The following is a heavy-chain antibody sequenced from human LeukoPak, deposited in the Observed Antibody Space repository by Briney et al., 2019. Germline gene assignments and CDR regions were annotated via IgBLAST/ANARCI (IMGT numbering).Heavy chain of an antibody. CDR2: IYSSGST. J-gene: IGHJ6*03. D-gene: IGHD3-10*01. V-gene: IGHV4-4*07. Sequence: LRLSCAASGFTFSDYYMSWIRQPAGKGLEWIGRIYSSGSTNYNPSLKSRVTVSVDTAKNQFSLKLSSVTAADSAVYYCAREPGTMVRGSRRGYDDYYYYMDVWGKGTTVTISS. CDR3: AREPGTMVRGSRRGYDDYYYYMDV. CDR1: GFTFSDYY.